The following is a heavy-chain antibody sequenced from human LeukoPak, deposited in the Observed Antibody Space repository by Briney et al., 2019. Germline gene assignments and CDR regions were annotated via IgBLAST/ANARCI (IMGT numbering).Heavy chain of an antibody. CDR2: IYSGGSI. CDR1: GFTVSSNY. V-gene: IGHV3-66*01. CDR3: AALGITGAYDAFDI. D-gene: IGHD1-20*01. Sequence: GGSLRLSCAASGFTVSSNYMSWVRQAPGKGLEWVSVIYSGGSIYYADSVRGRFTISRDNSKNALYLQMNSLRAEDTAVYYCAALGITGAYDAFDIWGQGTMVTVSS. J-gene: IGHJ3*02.